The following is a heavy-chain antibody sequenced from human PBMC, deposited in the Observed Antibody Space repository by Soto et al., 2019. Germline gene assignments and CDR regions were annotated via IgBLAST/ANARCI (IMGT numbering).Heavy chain of an antibody. CDR1: GFTFSSYG. V-gene: IGHV3-74*01. CDR2: INSDGSSP. D-gene: IGHD3-3*01. CDR3: AREDDARVLEWLLLSL. Sequence: EVQLVESGGGLVQPGGSLRLSCAASGFTFSSYGMHWVRQAPGKGLVWVSRINSDGSSPCYADSVKGRFTISRDNAKNAVYLQMNRLRAEDTAVYDCAREDDARVLEWLLLSLWGQGTLVTVSS. J-gene: IGHJ4*02.